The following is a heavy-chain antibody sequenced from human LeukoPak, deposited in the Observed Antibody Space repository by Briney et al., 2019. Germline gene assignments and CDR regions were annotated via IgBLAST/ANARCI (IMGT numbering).Heavy chain of an antibody. CDR3: ARDIVVVPAARRNNWFDP. J-gene: IGHJ5*02. CDR2: INHSGST. D-gene: IGHD2-2*01. CDR1: GGSFSGYY. Sequence: PSETLSLTCAVYGGSFSGYYWSWIRQPPGKGLEWIGQINHSGSTNYNPSLKSRVTISVDTSKNQFSLKLSSVTAADTAVYYCARDIVVVPAARRNNWFDPWGQGTLVTVSS. V-gene: IGHV4-34*01.